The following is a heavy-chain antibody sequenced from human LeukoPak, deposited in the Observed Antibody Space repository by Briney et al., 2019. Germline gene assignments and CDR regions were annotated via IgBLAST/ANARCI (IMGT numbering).Heavy chain of an antibody. CDR1: GYTFTSYG. V-gene: IGHV1-18*01. CDR2: ISAYNGNT. Sequence: GASVKVSCKASGYTFTSYGICWVRQAPGQGLEWMGWISAYNGNTNYAQKLQGRVTMTTDTSTSTAYMELRSLRSDDTAVYYCARDPRRIVGATKRWFDPWGQGTLVTVSS. CDR3: ARDPRRIVGATKRWFDP. D-gene: IGHD1-26*01. J-gene: IGHJ5*02.